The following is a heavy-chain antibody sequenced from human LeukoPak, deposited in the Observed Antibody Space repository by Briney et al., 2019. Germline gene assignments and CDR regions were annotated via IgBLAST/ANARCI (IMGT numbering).Heavy chain of an antibody. CDR2: IIPIFGTA. Sequence: LVKVSCKASGGTFSSYAISWVRQAPGQGLEWMGGIIPIFGTANCAQKFQGRVTITADESTSTAYMELSSLRSEDTAVYYCARASPLTGDRYCYGMDVWGQGTTVTVSS. V-gene: IGHV1-69*13. CDR1: GGTFSSYA. J-gene: IGHJ6*02. D-gene: IGHD7-27*01. CDR3: ARASPLTGDRYCYGMDV.